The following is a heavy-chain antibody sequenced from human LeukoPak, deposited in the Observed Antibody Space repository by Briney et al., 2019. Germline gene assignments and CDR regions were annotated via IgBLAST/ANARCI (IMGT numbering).Heavy chain of an antibody. V-gene: IGHV3-21*01. CDR2: ISSSSSYI. CDR1: GFTFSSYG. D-gene: IGHD3-10*01. Sequence: GGSLRLSCAASGFTFSSYGMSWVRQAPGKGLEWVSSISSSSSYIYYADSVKGRFTISRDNAKNSLYLQMNSLRAEDTAVYYCTSLWDGSGSPYYFDYWGQGTLVTVSS. J-gene: IGHJ4*02. CDR3: TSLWDGSGSPYYFDY.